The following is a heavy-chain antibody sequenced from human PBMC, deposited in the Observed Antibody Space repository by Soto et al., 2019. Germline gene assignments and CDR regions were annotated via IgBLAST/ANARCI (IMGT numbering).Heavy chain of an antibody. CDR1: GGTFSSYA. Sequence: QVQLVQSGAEVKKPGSSVKVSCKASGGTFSSYAISWVRQAPGQGLEWMGGIIPIFGTANYAQKFQGRFTITADESTSTASMELSSLRSEDAAVYYCAYVMVRGVIHYYYYCYGMDVWGQGTTVTVSS. CDR3: AYVMVRGVIHYYYYCYGMDV. CDR2: IIPIFGTA. J-gene: IGHJ6*02. D-gene: IGHD3-10*01. V-gene: IGHV1-69*01.